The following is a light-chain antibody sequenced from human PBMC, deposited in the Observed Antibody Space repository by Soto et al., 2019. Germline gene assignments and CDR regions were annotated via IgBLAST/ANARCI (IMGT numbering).Light chain of an antibody. CDR3: SSYTSSITLLVL. Sequence: QSALTQPASVSGSPGQSITISCTGTSSDVGDYNYVSWYQQYPGKAPKLMIYDVSNRPSGVSNRFSGSKSGNTASLTISGLQAEDEADYYCSSYTSSITLLVLFGGGTKLTVL. J-gene: IGLJ2*01. CDR1: SSDVGDYNY. V-gene: IGLV2-14*01. CDR2: DVS.